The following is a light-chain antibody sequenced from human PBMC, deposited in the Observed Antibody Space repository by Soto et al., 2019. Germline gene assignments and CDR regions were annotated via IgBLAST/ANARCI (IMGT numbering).Light chain of an antibody. CDR2: EGS. CDR3: QQYKSYSLST. Sequence: DIQMTQSPSTLSASVGDRVTITCRASQGVDKWLAWYQQTPGKAPKLLIYEGSTLQSGVPSRFSGSGYGTEFSLTISTLQPEDFATYFCQQYKSYSLSTFGPGTKVDIK. V-gene: IGKV1-5*01. J-gene: IGKJ3*01. CDR1: QGVDKW.